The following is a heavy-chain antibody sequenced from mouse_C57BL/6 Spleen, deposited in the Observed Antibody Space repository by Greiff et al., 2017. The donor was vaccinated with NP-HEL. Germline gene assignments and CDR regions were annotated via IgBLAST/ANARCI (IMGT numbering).Heavy chain of an antibody. J-gene: IGHJ3*01. V-gene: IGHV1-82*01. CDR2: IYPGDGDT. CDR1: GYAFSSSW. D-gene: IGHD1-1*01. Sequence: VQRVESGPELVKPGASVKISCKASGYAFSSSWMNWVKQRPGQGLEWIGRIYPGDGDTNYNGKFKGKATLTADKSSSTAYMQLSSLTSEDSAVYFCARYRDGSSTWFAYWGQGTLVTVSA. CDR3: ARYRDGSSTWFAY.